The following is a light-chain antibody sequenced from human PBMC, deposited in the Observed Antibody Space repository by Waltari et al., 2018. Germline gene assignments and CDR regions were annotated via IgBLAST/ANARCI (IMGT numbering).Light chain of an antibody. CDR2: AAS. V-gene: IGKV1-8*01. CDR3: QQYYSYPRT. Sequence: AIRMTQSPSSLYAPTGDRVPITCPASQGISSYLAWYQQKPGKAPKLLIYAASTLQNGVPSRFSGSGSGTDFTLTVSCLQSEDFATYYCQQYYSYPRTFGQGTKVETK. CDR1: QGISSY. J-gene: IGKJ1*01.